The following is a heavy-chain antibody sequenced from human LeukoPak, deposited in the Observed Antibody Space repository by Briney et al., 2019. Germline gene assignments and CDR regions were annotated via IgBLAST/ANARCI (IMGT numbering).Heavy chain of an antibody. CDR1: GFTFSRNS. Sequence: GGSLRLSCAASGFTFSRNSMNWVRQPPGKGLEWISYINSNSSTIYYADSVKGRFTISRDNAKNSLYLQMNSLRAEDTAVYSCASSYSSSWPNDRIFDYWGQGTLVTVSS. CDR3: ASSYSSSWPNDRIFDY. J-gene: IGHJ4*02. V-gene: IGHV3-48*01. D-gene: IGHD2-2*01. CDR2: INSNSSTI.